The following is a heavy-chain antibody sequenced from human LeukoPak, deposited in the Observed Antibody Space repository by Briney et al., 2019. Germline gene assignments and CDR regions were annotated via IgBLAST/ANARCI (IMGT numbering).Heavy chain of an antibody. CDR3: ARLGAYYYYGMDV. J-gene: IGHJ6*02. CDR1: GFTFTSYS. CDR2: TSDRGDYT. Sequence: PGGSLRLSCAASGFTFTSYSMSWVRQAPGKGLEWVSGTSDRGDYTYYADSVKGRFTISRDSSKNTLYLQMNSLRAEDTAVYYCARLGAYYYYGMDVWGQGTTVTVSS. V-gene: IGHV3-23*01. D-gene: IGHD1-26*01.